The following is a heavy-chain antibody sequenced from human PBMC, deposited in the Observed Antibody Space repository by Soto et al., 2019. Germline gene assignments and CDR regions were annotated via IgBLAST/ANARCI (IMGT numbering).Heavy chain of an antibody. V-gene: IGHV3-23*01. CDR1: GFTFSSYA. CDR3: ATNERGLVTFDY. Sequence: EVQLLESGGGLVQPGGSLRLSCAASGFTFSSYAMSWVRQAPGKGLEWVSAISGSGGSTYYADSVKGRFTISRDNSKNTLYLQMNSLRAEDTGVYYCATNERGLVTFDYWGQGTLVTVSS. D-gene: IGHD2-21*02. CDR2: ISGSGGST. J-gene: IGHJ4*02.